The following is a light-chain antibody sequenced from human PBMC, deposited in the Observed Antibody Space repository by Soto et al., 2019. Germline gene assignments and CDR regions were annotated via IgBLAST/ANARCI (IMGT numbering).Light chain of an antibody. J-gene: IGKJ4*01. CDR1: QDISNY. CDR3: QQHDNLPLT. CDR2: DAS. V-gene: IGKV1-33*01. Sequence: DIQMTQSPSSLSASVGDRVTITCQASQDISNYLNWYQGKPGKARKRVIYDASNLETGVPSRFSGSRSGTNFTLTISSLQPEDIATYYCQQHDNLPLTFGGGTKVDIK.